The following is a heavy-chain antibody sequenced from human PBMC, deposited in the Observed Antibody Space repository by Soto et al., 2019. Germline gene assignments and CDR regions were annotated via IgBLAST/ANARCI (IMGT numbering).Heavy chain of an antibody. CDR2: ISYTGST. Sequence: PSETLSLTCTVSGGSISSSSYYWGWIRQPPGKGLEWIGSISYTGSTYYSYNPSLKSRLTISIDTSKNQFSLKLSSVTAADTAMFYCARHLQLVPHSSSFNWFDTWGQGTLATVSS. CDR3: ARHLQLVPHSSSFNWFDT. J-gene: IGHJ5*02. V-gene: IGHV4-39*01. CDR1: GGSISSSSYY. D-gene: IGHD6-19*01.